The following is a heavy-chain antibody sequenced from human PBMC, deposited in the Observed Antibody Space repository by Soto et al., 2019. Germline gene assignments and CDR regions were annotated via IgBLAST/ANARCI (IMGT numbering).Heavy chain of an antibody. CDR3: ASSLSLKSIAARMGPFDY. D-gene: IGHD6-6*01. CDR1: GGTISSYA. J-gene: IGHJ4*02. CDR2: IIPIFGTA. V-gene: IGHV1-69*01. Sequence: QVQLVQSGAEVKKPGSSVKVSCKASGGTISSYAISWVRQAPGQGLEWMGGIIPIFGTANYAQKFQGRVTITADESTSTAYMELSSLRSEDTAVYYCASSLSLKSIAARMGPFDYWGQGTLVTVSS.